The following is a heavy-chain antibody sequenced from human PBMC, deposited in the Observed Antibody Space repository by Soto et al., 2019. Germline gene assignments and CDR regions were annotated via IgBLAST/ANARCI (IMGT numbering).Heavy chain of an antibody. CDR1: GGTFSSYT. CDR3: ARSKIAAAAPYGMDV. V-gene: IGHV1-69*02. J-gene: IGHJ6*02. D-gene: IGHD6-13*01. CDR2: IIPILGIA. Sequence: QVQLVQSGAEVKKPGSSVKVSCKASGGTFSSYTISWVRQAPGQGLEWMGRIIPILGIANYAQKFQGRVTITADKSTSTAYMELSSLRSEDTAVYYCARSKIAAAAPYGMDVWGQGTTVTVSS.